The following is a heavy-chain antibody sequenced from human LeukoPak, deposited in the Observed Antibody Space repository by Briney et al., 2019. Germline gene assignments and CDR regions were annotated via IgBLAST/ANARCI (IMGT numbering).Heavy chain of an antibody. V-gene: IGHV4-39*02. CDR1: GGSITSNNDY. J-gene: IGHJ4*02. D-gene: IGHD1-26*01. Sequence: SETLSLTCTVSGGSITSNNDYWGWIRQPPGKGLEWIGSMHHTGSTYYNPSLKSRVTISVDTSKNHFSLTLTSVTAADTAVYYCARVGAWDGPLYWGQGTLVTVSS. CDR3: ARVGAWDGPLY. CDR2: MHHTGST.